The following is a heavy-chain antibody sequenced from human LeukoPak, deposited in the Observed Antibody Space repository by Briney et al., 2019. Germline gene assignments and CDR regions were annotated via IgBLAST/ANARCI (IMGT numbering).Heavy chain of an antibody. CDR3: ARADGSGSYYPHYFDY. CDR2: ISYDGSNK. Sequence: GGSLRLSCAASGFTFSSYAMHWVRQAPGQGLEWVAVISYDGSNKYYADSVKGRFTISRDNSKNTLYLQMNSLRAEDTAVYYCARADGSGSYYPHYFDYWGQGTLVTVSS. D-gene: IGHD3-10*01. V-gene: IGHV3-30-3*01. J-gene: IGHJ4*02. CDR1: GFTFSSYA.